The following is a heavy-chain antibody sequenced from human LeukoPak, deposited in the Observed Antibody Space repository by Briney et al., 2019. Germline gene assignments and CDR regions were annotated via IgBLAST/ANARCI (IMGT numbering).Heavy chain of an antibody. CDR1: GFTFSSYS. CDR2: ISSSSSYK. J-gene: IGHJ6*03. D-gene: IGHD2-2*01. V-gene: IGHV3-21*06. CDR3: ASETVVPAAMSYYYHYYRDV. Sequence: GGSLRLSCVASGFTFSSYSMNGVRQAPGKGREGVSSISSSSSYKYYADLVKGRFTISRDNAKNQLYLQLNSLRAEDRAVYYCASETVVPAAMSYYYHYYRDVGGKETTVTVSS.